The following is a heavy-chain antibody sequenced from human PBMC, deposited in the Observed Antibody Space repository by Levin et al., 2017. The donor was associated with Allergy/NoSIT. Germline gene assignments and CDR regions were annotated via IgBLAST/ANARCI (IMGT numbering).Heavy chain of an antibody. CDR1: GFTFDDYA. V-gene: IGHV3-9*01. Sequence: GGSLRLSCAASGFTFDDYAMHWVRQAPGKGLEWVSGISWNSGSIGYADSVKGRFTISRDNAKNSLYLQMNSLRAEDTALYYCAKGSTNDAFDYWGQGTLVTVSS. D-gene: IGHD1-1*01. CDR2: ISWNSGSI. CDR3: AKGSTNDAFDY. J-gene: IGHJ4*02.